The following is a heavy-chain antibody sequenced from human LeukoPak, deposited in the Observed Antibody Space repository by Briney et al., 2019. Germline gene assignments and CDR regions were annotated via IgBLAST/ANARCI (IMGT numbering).Heavy chain of an antibody. CDR1: GFTFKLYW. V-gene: IGHV3-74*01. D-gene: IGHD3-22*01. J-gene: IGHJ4*02. CDR3: ARDWAPYYYDSSGYSQGSPLDY. Sequence: GGSLRLSCAASGFTFKLYWMHWVRQVPGKGPVWVARINDDGSDTVYADSVKGRFTISRDNSKNTLYLQMNSLRAEDTAVYYCARDWAPYYYDSSGYSQGSPLDYWGQGTLVTVSS. CDR2: INDDGSDT.